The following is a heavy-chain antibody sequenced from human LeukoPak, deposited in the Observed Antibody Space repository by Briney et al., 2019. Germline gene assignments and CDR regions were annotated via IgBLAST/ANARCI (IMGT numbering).Heavy chain of an antibody. CDR2: MNPNSGNT. CDR3: ARGARYSSGWYTRAFDI. D-gene: IGHD6-19*01. Sequence: ASVKVSCKASGYTFTSYDINWMRQATGQGLEWMGWMNPNSGNTGYAQKFQGRVTITRNTSISTAYMELSSLRSEDTAVYYCARGARYSSGWYTRAFDIWGQGTMVTVSS. V-gene: IGHV1-8*01. CDR1: GYTFTSYD. J-gene: IGHJ3*02.